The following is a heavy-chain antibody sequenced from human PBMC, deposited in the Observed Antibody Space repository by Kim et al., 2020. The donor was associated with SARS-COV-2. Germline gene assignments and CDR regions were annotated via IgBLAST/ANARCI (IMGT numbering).Heavy chain of an antibody. CDR3: ARDLSRGYVWGSYGEKGILDY. D-gene: IGHD3-16*01. CDR2: ISSSSSYI. CDR1: GFTFSSYS. V-gene: IGHV3-21*01. Sequence: GGSLRLSCAASGFTFSSYSMNWVRQAPGKGLEWVSSISSSSSYIYYADSVKGRFTISRDNAKNSLYLQMNSLRAEDTAVYYCARDLSRGYVWGSYGEKGILDYWGQGTLVTVSS. J-gene: IGHJ4*02.